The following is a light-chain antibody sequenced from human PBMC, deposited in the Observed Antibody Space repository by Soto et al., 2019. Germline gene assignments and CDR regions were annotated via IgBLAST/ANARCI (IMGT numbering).Light chain of an antibody. V-gene: IGKV3-11*01. Sequence: EIVLTQSPATLSSSPGERATLSCRASQTVGSRLAWYQHKPGQAPRLLIYDSSNRATGIPARFSGSGSGKDFTLTISSLEPEDFAVYYCHQRKSWPRTFGQGTKVEIK. CDR1: QTVGSR. CDR2: DSS. CDR3: HQRKSWPRT. J-gene: IGKJ1*01.